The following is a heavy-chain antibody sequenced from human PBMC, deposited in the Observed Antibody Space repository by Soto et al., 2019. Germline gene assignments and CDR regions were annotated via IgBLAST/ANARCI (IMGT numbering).Heavy chain of an antibody. Sequence: GGSLRLSCAASGFTFSSYAMSWVRQAPGKGLEWVSSISGSGGTIYYADSVKGRFTISRDNYKNTLYLQMNSLRAEDTAVYYCAKDGAGGGHFYYCMDVWGKGTTVTVSS. J-gene: IGHJ6*03. CDR1: GFTFSSYA. CDR2: ISGSGGTI. D-gene: IGHD2-15*01. CDR3: AKDGAGGGHFYYCMDV. V-gene: IGHV3-23*01.